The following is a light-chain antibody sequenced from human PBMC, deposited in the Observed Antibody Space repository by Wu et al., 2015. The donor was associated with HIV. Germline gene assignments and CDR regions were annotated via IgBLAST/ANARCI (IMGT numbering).Light chain of an antibody. J-gene: IGKJ1*01. V-gene: IGKV1-8*01. Sequence: AIRITQSPSSLSASTGDRITITCRASQDIDSYLGWYQQKPGKAPKLLIHSASTLQSGVPSRFSGSGSGTDFTLTISCLQSDDFATYYCQQYHSYPRTFGQGTKVEVK. CDR2: SAS. CDR1: QDIDSY. CDR3: QQYHSYPRT.